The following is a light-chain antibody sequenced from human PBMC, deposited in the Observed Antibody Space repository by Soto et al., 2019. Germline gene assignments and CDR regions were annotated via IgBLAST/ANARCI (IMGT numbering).Light chain of an antibody. CDR1: QSVSSSY. J-gene: IGKJ4*01. Sequence: EIVITQSPATLSVSPGERATRSCRASQSVSSSYLAWYQQKPGQAPRLLIYGASSRATGIPDRFSGSGSGTDFTLTISRLEPEDFAVYYCQQYGSSRLTFGGGTKVDIK. V-gene: IGKV3-20*01. CDR3: QQYGSSRLT. CDR2: GAS.